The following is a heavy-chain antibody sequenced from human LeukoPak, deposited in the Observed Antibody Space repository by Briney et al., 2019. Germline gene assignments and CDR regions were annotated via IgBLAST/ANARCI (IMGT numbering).Heavy chain of an antibody. CDR3: ARDRWELLSNSYHYCGLDV. J-gene: IGHJ6*02. V-gene: IGHV3-7*01. Sequence: GGSLRLSCVASGFIFGDYWMSWVRQAPGKGLEWVANIKQDGSEKCYVDSVKGRFTISRDDAKNSLYLQMNSLRAEDTAVYYCARDRWELLSNSYHYCGLDVWGQGTTVTVSS. CDR1: GFIFGDYW. CDR2: IKQDGSEK. D-gene: IGHD2-15*01.